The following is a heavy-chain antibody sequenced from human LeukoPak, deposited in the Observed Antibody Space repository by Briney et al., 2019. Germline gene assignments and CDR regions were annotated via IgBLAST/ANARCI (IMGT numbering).Heavy chain of an antibody. CDR3: AATETAAAGHDY. J-gene: IGHJ4*02. D-gene: IGHD6-25*01. Sequence: SETLSLTCAVYGGSFSGYYWSWIRQPPGKGLEWIGEINHSGSTNYNPSLKSRVTISVDTSKNQFSLKLSSVTAADTAVYYCAATETAAAGHDYWGQGTLVTVSS. CDR1: GGSFSGYY. V-gene: IGHV4-34*01. CDR2: INHSGST.